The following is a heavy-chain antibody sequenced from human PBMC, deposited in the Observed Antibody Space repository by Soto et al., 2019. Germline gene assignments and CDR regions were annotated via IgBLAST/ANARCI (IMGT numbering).Heavy chain of an antibody. V-gene: IGHV3-30*18. J-gene: IGHJ6*02. D-gene: IGHD3-3*01. Sequence: GGSLRLSCAASGFTFSSYGMHWVRQAPGKGLEWVAVISYDGSNKYYADSVKGRFTISRDNSKNTLYLQMNSLRAEDTAVYYCAKDGGPLQLRFLEWFPYGGNYYYYGMDVWGQGTTVTVSS. CDR1: GFTFSSYG. CDR3: AKDGGPLQLRFLEWFPYGGNYYYYGMDV. CDR2: ISYDGSNK.